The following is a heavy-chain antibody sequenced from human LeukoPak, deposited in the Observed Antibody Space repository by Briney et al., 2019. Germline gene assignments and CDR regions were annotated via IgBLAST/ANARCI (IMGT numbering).Heavy chain of an antibody. V-gene: IGHV3-11*01. J-gene: IGHJ4*02. CDR2: ISGSGSTI. CDR3: AGLGDPYAFDY. CDR1: GFTFSDYY. Sequence: AGGSLRLSCAASGFTFSDYYMSWIRQAPGKGLEWVSFISGSGSTIYYADSVKGRFTISRDNAKNSLYLQMNSLRTEDTAVYYCAGLGDPYAFDYWGQGTLVTVSS. D-gene: IGHD3-16*01.